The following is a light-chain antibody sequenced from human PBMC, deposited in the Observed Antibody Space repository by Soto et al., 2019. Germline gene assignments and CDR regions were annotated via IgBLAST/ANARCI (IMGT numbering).Light chain of an antibody. Sequence: DIQLTQSPSFLSASVGDRVTINCKSSQSIFYSSNNKNYLAWFQQKPGQPPQLLIYWASTRESGVPDRFSGSGSETDFTLTISSLQAEDVAIYYCQQYYSSPTWTFGQGTKVDIK. CDR3: QQYYSSPTWT. V-gene: IGKV4-1*01. J-gene: IGKJ1*01. CDR1: QSIFYSSNNKNY. CDR2: WAS.